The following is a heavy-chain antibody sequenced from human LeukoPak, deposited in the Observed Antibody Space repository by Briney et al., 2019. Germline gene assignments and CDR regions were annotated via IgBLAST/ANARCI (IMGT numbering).Heavy chain of an antibody. V-gene: IGHV3-66*02. J-gene: IGHJ4*02. Sequence: GGSLRLSCAASGFTVSSNYMSWVRQAPGKGLEWVSVIYSGGSTYYADSVKGRFTISRDNSKNTLYLQMNSLRAEDTAVYYCARDDGSSWFDFDYWGQGTLVTASS. CDR1: GFTVSSNY. D-gene: IGHD6-13*01. CDR2: IYSGGST. CDR3: ARDDGSSWFDFDY.